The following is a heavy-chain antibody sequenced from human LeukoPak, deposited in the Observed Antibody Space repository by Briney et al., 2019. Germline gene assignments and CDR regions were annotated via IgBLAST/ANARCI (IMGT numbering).Heavy chain of an antibody. CDR1: GYSISSGYY. V-gene: IGHV4-38-2*01. D-gene: IGHD4-23*01. J-gene: IGHJ4*02. CDR3: ARVVPVGGNDY. Sequence: PSETLSLTCAVSGYSISSGYYWGWIRQPPGKGPEWLGTIFRAGNTYYNPSPKSRVTISVDTSRNQFSLKLSSVTAADTAMYYCARVVPVGGNDYWGQGTLVTVSS. CDR2: IFRAGNT.